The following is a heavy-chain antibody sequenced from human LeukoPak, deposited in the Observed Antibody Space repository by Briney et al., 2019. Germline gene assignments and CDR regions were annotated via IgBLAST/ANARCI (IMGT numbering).Heavy chain of an antibody. Sequence: GASVKVSCKASGYTFTGNYMHWVRQAPGQGLEWMGWINPNSGGTNYAQKFQGRVTMTRDTSIGTAYMELNRLRSDDTAVYYCARARRKLDIVATSDDYWGQGTLVTVSS. V-gene: IGHV1-2*02. J-gene: IGHJ4*02. CDR1: GYTFTGNY. CDR2: INPNSGGT. D-gene: IGHD5-12*01. CDR3: ARARRKLDIVATSDDY.